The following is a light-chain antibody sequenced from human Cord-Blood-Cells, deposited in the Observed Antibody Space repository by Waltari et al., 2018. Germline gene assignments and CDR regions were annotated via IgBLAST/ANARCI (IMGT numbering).Light chain of an antibody. V-gene: IGLV2-23*01. CDR3: CSYAGSSTYV. J-gene: IGLJ3*02. CDR1: SSDVGSYNL. Sequence: QSALTQPASVSGSPGQSITISCTRTSSDVGSYNLVSWYQQPPGKAPKLMIYEGSKRPSGVSNRFSGSKYGNTASLTISGLQAEDEADYYCCSYAGSSTYVFGGGTKLTVL. CDR2: EGS.